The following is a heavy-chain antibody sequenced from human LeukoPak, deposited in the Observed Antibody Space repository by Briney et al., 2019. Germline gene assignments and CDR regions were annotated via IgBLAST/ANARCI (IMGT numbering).Heavy chain of an antibody. CDR2: ISYDGSEK. CDR3: ARDRDCSSTSCFNAFDI. V-gene: IGHV3-30*01. CDR1: GFTFSDSE. D-gene: IGHD2-2*01. Sequence: GGSLRLSCAASGFTFSDSEMHWVRQAPGKGLEWVAVISYDGSEKYYADSVKGRLTISRDNSKNTLYLQMNSLRAEDTAVYYCARDRDCSSTSCFNAFDIWGQGTVVTVSS. J-gene: IGHJ3*02.